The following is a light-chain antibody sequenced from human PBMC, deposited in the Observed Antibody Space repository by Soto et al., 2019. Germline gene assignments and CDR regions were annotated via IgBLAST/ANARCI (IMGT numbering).Light chain of an antibody. Sequence: QSVLTQPPSVSGAPGQRVTISCTGSSSNIGAGYDVHWYQQLPGTAPKLLIYGNSNRPSGVPDRFSGSKSGNTASLTISGLQAEDEADYYCSSYTRTDTVVFGGGTKLTVL. V-gene: IGLV1-40*01. CDR3: SSYTRTDTVV. J-gene: IGLJ2*01. CDR2: GNS. CDR1: SSNIGAGYD.